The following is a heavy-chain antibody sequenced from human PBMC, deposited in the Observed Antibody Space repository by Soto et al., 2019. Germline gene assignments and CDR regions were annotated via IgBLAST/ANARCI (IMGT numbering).Heavy chain of an antibody. CDR3: TRLISSAHDY. CDR1: GIVFQDSS. J-gene: IGHJ4*02. V-gene: IGHV3-73*01. D-gene: IGHD3-10*01. Sequence: EVLLVESGGCMIDPVGSLKLTCAASGIVFQDSSIHWVRKASGKGLDWVGRRRDRAYSYATAYAESVKGRFTISRDDSNNKAYLQMSGLKTEDTVIYYCTRLISSAHDYWGLGTLDTVSS. CDR2: RRDRAYSYAT.